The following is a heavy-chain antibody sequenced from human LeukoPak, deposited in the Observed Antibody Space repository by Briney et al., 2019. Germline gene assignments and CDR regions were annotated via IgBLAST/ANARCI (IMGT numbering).Heavy chain of an antibody. Sequence: GASVKVSCKASGYTFTSYAISWVRQAPGQGLEWMGRIIPIFGTANYAQKFQGRVTITTDESTSTAYMELSRLRSEDTAVYYCARDSICSGGSCYSGWFDPWGQGTLVTVSS. CDR2: IIPIFGTA. CDR3: ARDSICSGGSCYSGWFDP. D-gene: IGHD2-15*01. J-gene: IGHJ5*02. CDR1: GYTFTSYA. V-gene: IGHV1-69*05.